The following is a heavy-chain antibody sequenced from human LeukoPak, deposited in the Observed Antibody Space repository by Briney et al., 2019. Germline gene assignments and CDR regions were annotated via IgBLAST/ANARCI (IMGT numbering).Heavy chain of an antibody. CDR1: GFTFSSYA. CDR2: ISYDGSNK. Sequence: GGSLRLSCAASGFTFSSYAIHWVRQAPGKGLEWVAVISYDGSNKYYADSVKGRFTISRDNSKNTLYLQMNSLRAEDTAVYYCAKDDNDSSGYYYQDYWGQGTLVTVSS. CDR3: AKDDNDSSGYYYQDY. J-gene: IGHJ4*02. D-gene: IGHD3-22*01. V-gene: IGHV3-30-3*01.